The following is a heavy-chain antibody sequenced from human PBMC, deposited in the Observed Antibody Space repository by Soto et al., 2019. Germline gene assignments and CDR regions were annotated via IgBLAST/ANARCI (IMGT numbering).Heavy chain of an antibody. Sequence: PSETLSLTCVVSGGSFSTYYYNWIRQSPGKGLEWIGEINHSGSNNYSPSIKSRITMSLDTSKNQFSLKLTSVTAADTAVYYCARGGSNDWQVAFDIWGQGTMVS. J-gene: IGHJ3*02. D-gene: IGHD3-9*01. CDR1: GGSFSTYY. V-gene: IGHV4-34*01. CDR2: INHSGSN. CDR3: ARGGSNDWQVAFDI.